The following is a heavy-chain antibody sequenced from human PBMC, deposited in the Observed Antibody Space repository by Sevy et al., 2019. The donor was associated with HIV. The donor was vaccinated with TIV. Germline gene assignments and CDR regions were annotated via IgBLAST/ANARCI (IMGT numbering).Heavy chain of an antibody. CDR3: ARGGGGDVWNYGYRYYGMDV. J-gene: IGHJ6*02. D-gene: IGHD3-3*01. Sequence: ASVKVSCKASGDTFNTFDINWVRQAPGQGLEWMGWLSPKRGSTGFAQKFQGRLTMTRETSINTAYMELSSLTSEVTAVYYCARGGGGDVWNYGYRYYGMDVWGQGTTVTVSS. CDR1: GDTFNTFD. CDR2: LSPKRGST. V-gene: IGHV1-8*02.